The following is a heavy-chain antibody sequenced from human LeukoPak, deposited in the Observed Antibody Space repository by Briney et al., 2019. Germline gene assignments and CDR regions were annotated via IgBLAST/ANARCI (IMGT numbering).Heavy chain of an antibody. J-gene: IGHJ5*02. CDR3: ARGPRPKTIFGVVIKGWSNWFDP. D-gene: IGHD3-3*01. V-gene: IGHV4-39*07. CDR1: GGSISSSSYY. CDR2: IYYSGST. Sequence: PSETLSLTCTVSGGSISSSSYYWGWIRQPPGKGLEWIGSIYYSGSTYYNPSLKSRVTISVDTSKNQFSLKLSSVTAADTAVYYCARGPRPKTIFGVVIKGWSNWFDPWGQGTLVTVSS.